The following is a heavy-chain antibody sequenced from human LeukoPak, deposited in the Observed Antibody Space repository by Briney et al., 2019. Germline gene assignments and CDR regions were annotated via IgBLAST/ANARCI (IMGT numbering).Heavy chain of an antibody. J-gene: IGHJ4*02. Sequence: PGGSLRLSCAAPGFTFSNAWMSWVRQAPGKGLEWVGRIKSKTDGGTTDYAAPVKGRFTISRDDSKNTLYLQMNSLKTEDTAVYYCTTRVMTTVTTEIDYWGQGTLVTVSS. D-gene: IGHD4-17*01. CDR3: TTRVMTTVTTEIDY. V-gene: IGHV3-15*01. CDR1: GFTFSNAW. CDR2: IKSKTDGGTT.